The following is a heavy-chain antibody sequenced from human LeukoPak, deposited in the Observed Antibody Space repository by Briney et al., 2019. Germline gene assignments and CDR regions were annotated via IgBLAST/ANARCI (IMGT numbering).Heavy chain of an antibody. D-gene: IGHD2-21*02. Sequence: GGSLRLSCAASGFTFSSYAMSWVRQAPGKGLEWVSYISSSGSTIYYADSVRGRFTISRDNAKNSLYLQMNSLRAEDTAVYYCARSNCGGDCYPDYYFDYWGQGTLVTVSS. CDR3: ARSNCGGDCYPDYYFDY. CDR1: GFTFSSYA. J-gene: IGHJ4*02. CDR2: ISSSGSTI. V-gene: IGHV3-48*03.